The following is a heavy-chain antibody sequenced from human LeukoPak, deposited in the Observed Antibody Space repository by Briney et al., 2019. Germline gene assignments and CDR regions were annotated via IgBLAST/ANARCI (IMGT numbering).Heavy chain of an antibody. V-gene: IGHV3-21*01. CDR3: ARDPAVAATFDY. CDR1: GFTFNRYN. Sequence: GGSLRLSCAASGFTFNRYNMNWVRRAPGKGLEWVSSISTSSSYIYYADSVRGRFTISRDNAKNSLYLQMNSLRAEDTAVYYCARDPAVAATFDYWGQGTLVTVSS. J-gene: IGHJ4*02. D-gene: IGHD6-19*01. CDR2: ISTSSSYI.